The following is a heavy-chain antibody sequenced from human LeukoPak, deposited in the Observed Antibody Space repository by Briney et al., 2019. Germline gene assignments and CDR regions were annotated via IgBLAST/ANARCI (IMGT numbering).Heavy chain of an antibody. CDR1: GFTFSSYA. Sequence: GGSLRLSCAASGFTFSSYAMHWVRQAPGKGLEWVAVISYDGSNKYYADSVKGRFTISRDNSKNTLYLQMDSLRAEDTAVYYCARIKDYYYDSSGYFDYWGQGTLVTVSS. CDR3: ARIKDYYYDSSGYFDY. D-gene: IGHD3-22*01. J-gene: IGHJ4*02. V-gene: IGHV3-30-3*01. CDR2: ISYDGSNK.